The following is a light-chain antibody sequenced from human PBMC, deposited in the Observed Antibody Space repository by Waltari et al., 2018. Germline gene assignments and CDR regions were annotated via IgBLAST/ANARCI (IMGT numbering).Light chain of an antibody. V-gene: IGLV2-23*02. Sequence: QSALTQPASVSGTPGQSITISCTGTTSDVGNYDLVSWYQQNPGKAPKLRICEVIKRPSGVASRFSGSNSGNTASLTISGLQGEDEADYYCCSYAGRGTYVFGSGTKVTVL. J-gene: IGLJ1*01. CDR1: TSDVGNYDL. CDR3: CSYAGRGTYV. CDR2: EVI.